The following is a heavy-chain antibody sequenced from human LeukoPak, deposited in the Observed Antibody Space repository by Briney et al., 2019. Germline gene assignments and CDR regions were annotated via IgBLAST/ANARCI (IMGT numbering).Heavy chain of an antibody. CDR2: IYYSGTT. CDR3: ARGTVQMGMGERFFDF. J-gene: IGHJ4*02. CDR1: GGSINTYY. Sequence: PSETLSLTCSVSGGSINTYYWTWIRLSPGKGLDWIGYIYYSGTTNYNPSLKSRVSMSVDTSRNQFSLRLSSVTAADTAIYYCARGTVQMGMGERFFDFWGQGTLVTVSS. V-gene: IGHV4-59*01. D-gene: IGHD3-16*01.